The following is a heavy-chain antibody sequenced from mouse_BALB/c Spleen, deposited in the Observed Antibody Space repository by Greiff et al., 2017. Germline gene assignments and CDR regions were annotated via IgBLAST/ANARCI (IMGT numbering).Heavy chain of an antibody. D-gene: IGHD2-1*01. CDR1: GFTFSSYG. V-gene: IGHV5-6*01. Sequence: EVKLMESGGDLVKPGGSLKLSCAASGFTFSSYGMSWVRQTPDKRLEWVATISSGGSYTYYPDSVKGRFTISRDNAKNTLYLQMSSLKSEDTAMYYCARLPYGNYRYFDVWGAGTTVTVSS. CDR3: ARLPYGNYRYFDV. CDR2: ISSGGSYT. J-gene: IGHJ1*01.